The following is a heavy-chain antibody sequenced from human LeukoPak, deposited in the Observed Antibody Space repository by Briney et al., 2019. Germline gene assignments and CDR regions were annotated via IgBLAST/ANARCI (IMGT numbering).Heavy chain of an antibody. CDR2: IYSGGST. CDR1: GFTVSSSY. V-gene: IGHV3-53*01. Sequence: PGGSLRPSCAASGFTVSSSYMSWVRQAPGKGLEWVSVIYSGGSTYYADSVKGRFTISRDNSMNTLYLQMNSLRAEDAAVYYCARDLAGDYDYWGQGTLVTVSS. CDR3: ARDLAGDYDY. D-gene: IGHD4-17*01. J-gene: IGHJ4*02.